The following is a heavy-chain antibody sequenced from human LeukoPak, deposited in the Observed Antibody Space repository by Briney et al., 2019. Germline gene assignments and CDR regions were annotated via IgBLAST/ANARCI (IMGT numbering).Heavy chain of an antibody. CDR1: GFNFENCG. CDR2: ISSSGANI. V-gene: IGHV3-23*01. Sequence: GGSLRLSCAASGFNFENCGVSWVRQAPEKGLEWVSSISSSGANIYYAVSVKGRFTISRDNSKNTVYLQVNSLRAEDTAVYYCAKDRSGWYYFDYWGQGTLVTVSS. J-gene: IGHJ4*02. CDR3: AKDRSGWYYFDY. D-gene: IGHD6-19*01.